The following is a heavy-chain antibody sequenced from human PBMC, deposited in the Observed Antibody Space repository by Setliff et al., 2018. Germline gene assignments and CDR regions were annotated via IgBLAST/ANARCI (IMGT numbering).Heavy chain of an antibody. CDR1: GFSFSDYL. Sequence: GASVKVSCKASGFSFSDYLMNWMRQTPDQRLEWMGRINLNTGNIFYAQEFQGRVTLTRDASISTAYMELTGLRYDDTAIYYGARDTLALKDITLFDYWGQGTLVTVS. V-gene: IGHV1-2*02. CDR3: ARDTLALKDITLFDY. J-gene: IGHJ4*02. D-gene: IGHD5-12*01. CDR2: INLNTGNI.